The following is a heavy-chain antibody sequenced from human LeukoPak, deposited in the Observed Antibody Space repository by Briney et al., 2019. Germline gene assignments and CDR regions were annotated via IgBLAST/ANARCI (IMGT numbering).Heavy chain of an antibody. Sequence: KPSETLSLTCTVSGGSINSYYWSWIRQPPGKGLEWIGYIYYSGSTNYNPSLKTRVTISVDTSKNQFSLKLSSVTAADTAVYYCARGNTWYPYWGQGSLVTVFS. CDR2: IYYSGST. D-gene: IGHD2/OR15-2a*01. J-gene: IGHJ4*02. CDR3: ARGNTWYPY. V-gene: IGHV4-59*01. CDR1: GGSINSYY.